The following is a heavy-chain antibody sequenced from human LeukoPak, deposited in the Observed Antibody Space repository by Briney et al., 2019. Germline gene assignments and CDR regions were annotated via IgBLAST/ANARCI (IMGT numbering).Heavy chain of an antibody. Sequence: GGSLRLSCAASGFTFSNAWMAWVRQAPGKGLEWVGRIKSIPDGGTTDHAAPVKGRFTISRDNAKNSLYLQMNSLRAEDTAVYYCARVRGVAPLHYYIDVWGKGTTVTVSS. V-gene: IGHV3-15*01. CDR2: IKSIPDGGTT. D-gene: IGHD3-10*01. CDR1: GFTFSNAW. J-gene: IGHJ6*03. CDR3: ARVRGVAPLHYYIDV.